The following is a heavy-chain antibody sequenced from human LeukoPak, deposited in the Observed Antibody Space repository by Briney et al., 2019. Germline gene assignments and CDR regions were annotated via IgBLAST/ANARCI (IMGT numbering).Heavy chain of an antibody. Sequence: GGSLRLSCAASGFTFSSYAMSWVRQAPGKGLEWVSAISGSGGSTYYADSVKGRFTISRDNSKNTLYLQMNSLRAEDTAVYYCAKDQVKDMIVVVIYGSLAFDIWGQGTMVTVSS. CDR3: AKDQVKDMIVVVIYGSLAFDI. D-gene: IGHD3-22*01. CDR1: GFTFSSYA. V-gene: IGHV3-23*01. J-gene: IGHJ3*02. CDR2: ISGSGGST.